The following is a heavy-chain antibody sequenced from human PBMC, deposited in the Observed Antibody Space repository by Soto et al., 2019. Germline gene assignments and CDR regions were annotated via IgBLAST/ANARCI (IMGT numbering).Heavy chain of an antibody. CDR2: FDPEDGET. Sequence: GASVKVSCKVSGYTLTELSMHWVRQAPGKGLEWMGGFDPEDGETIYAQKFQGRVTMTEDTSTDTAYMELSSLRSEDTAVYYCATVDDQYQLLKGFDPWGQGTLVTVSS. J-gene: IGHJ5*02. CDR1: GYTLTELS. D-gene: IGHD2-2*01. V-gene: IGHV1-24*01. CDR3: ATVDDQYQLLKGFDP.